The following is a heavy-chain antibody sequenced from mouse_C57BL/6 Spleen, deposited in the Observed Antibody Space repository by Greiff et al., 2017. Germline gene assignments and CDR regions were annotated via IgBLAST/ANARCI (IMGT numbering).Heavy chain of an antibody. CDR1: GYSFTSYY. CDR2: IYPGSGNT. V-gene: IGHV1-66*01. J-gene: IGHJ2*01. Sequence: VKLMESGPELVKPGASVKISCKASGYSFTSYYIHWVKQRPGQGLEWIGWIYPGSGNTKYNEKFKGKATLTADTSSSTAYMQLSSLTSEDSAVYYCARTDYEYDVEGRDYFDYWGQGTTLTVSS. CDR3: ARTDYEYDVEGRDYFDY. D-gene: IGHD2-4*01.